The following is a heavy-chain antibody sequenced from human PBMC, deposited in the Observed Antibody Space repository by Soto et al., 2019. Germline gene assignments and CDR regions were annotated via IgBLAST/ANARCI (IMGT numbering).Heavy chain of an antibody. J-gene: IGHJ4*02. CDR1: GFTFRSFV. V-gene: IGHV3-30*19. CDR2: TSYDGSNK. D-gene: IGHD3-16*01. Sequence: QVHLVESGGGVVQPGTSLRLSCVGSGFTFRSFVIHWVRQAPGKGLEWVALTSYDGSNKYYDDSVKRRFTISRDNSRNTVDLQRHSLRLEDTTLYYCARWGTTGGLDVWGQATVVSVSS. CDR3: ARWGTTGGLDV.